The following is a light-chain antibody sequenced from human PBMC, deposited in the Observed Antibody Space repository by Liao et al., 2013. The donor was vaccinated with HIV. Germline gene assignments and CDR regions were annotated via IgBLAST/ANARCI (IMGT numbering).Light chain of an antibody. V-gene: IGLV3-21*04. Sequence: SYELTQPPSLSVAPGETARVTCGGNNIGGKSVHWYQQQPGQAPVLVISYDSERPSGIPERFSGSNSGTTATLTISRVEAGDEADYYCQVWDTTSDHPYVFGTGTKVTVL. J-gene: IGLJ1*01. CDR1: NIGGKS. CDR2: YDS. CDR3: QVWDTTSDHPYV.